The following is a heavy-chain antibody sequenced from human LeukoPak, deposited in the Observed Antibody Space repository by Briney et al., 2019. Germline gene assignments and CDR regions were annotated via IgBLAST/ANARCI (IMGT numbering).Heavy chain of an antibody. CDR3: AREHSSSWYVGAGKVYNWFDL. V-gene: IGHV4-39*07. CDR1: GGSISNSHYY. Sequence: PSETLSLTCSVSGGSISNSHYYWGWIRLPPGKGMEWIGTIYYSGSTNYNPSLKSRVTISVDTSKNQFSLKLSSVTAADTAVYYCAREHSSSWYVGAGKVYNWFDLWGQGTLVTVSS. J-gene: IGHJ5*02. D-gene: IGHD6-13*01. CDR2: IYYSGST.